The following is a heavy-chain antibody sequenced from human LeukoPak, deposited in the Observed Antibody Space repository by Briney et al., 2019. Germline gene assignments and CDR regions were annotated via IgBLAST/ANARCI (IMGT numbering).Heavy chain of an antibody. J-gene: IGHJ5*02. CDR1: GGSFSGYY. CDR3: ARGTLTYYDFWSGPNSGWFDP. V-gene: IGHV4-34*01. D-gene: IGHD3-3*01. Sequence: SETLSLTCAVYGGSFSGYYWSWIRQPPGGGLEWIGEINHSGSTNYNPSLKSRVTISVDTSKNQFSLKLSSVTAADTAVYYCARGTLTYYDFWSGPNSGWFDPWGQGTLVTVSS. CDR2: INHSGST.